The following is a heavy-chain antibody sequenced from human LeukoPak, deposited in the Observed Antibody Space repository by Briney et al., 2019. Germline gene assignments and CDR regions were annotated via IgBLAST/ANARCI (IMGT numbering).Heavy chain of an antibody. D-gene: IGHD2-15*01. CDR3: AKDSTHCSGGSCYGGDY. J-gene: IGHJ4*02. Sequence: GRSLRLSCAASGFTFSSYGIHWVRQAPGKGLEWVALISYEGSDKYYADSVKGRFTISRDNSKNTLYLQMNSLRGEDTAVYYCAKDSTHCSGGSCYGGDYWGQGTLVTVSS. CDR1: GFTFSSYG. CDR2: ISYEGSDK. V-gene: IGHV3-30*18.